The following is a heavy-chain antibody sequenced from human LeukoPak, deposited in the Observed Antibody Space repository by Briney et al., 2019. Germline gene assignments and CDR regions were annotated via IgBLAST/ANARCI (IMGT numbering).Heavy chain of an antibody. V-gene: IGHV1-2*02. Sequence: GASVTVSCKASGYTFTGYYMHWVRQAPGQGLEWMGWINPNSGGTNYAQKFQGRVTMTRDTSISTAYMELSRLRSDDTAVYYCARPMVTYYYGSGSYWPIDYWGQGTLVTVSS. CDR1: GYTFTGYY. CDR3: ARPMVTYYYGSGSYWPIDY. CDR2: INPNSGGT. J-gene: IGHJ4*02. D-gene: IGHD3-10*01.